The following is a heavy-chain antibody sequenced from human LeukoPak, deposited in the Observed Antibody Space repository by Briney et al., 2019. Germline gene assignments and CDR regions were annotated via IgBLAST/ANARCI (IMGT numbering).Heavy chain of an antibody. CDR3: AKEQRLDTYDAFDM. J-gene: IGHJ3*02. V-gene: IGHV3-30*18. CDR1: GFTFKTYG. CDR2: ISYRGSRQ. D-gene: IGHD6-25*01. Sequence: QTGGSLRLSCAASGFTFKTYGMHWVRQAPGKGLDWVAVISYRGSRQYYGDSVKGRCTISRDNSKNTLYLQMNSLEPEDTAVYYCAKEQRLDTYDAFDMWGQGTMVTVSS.